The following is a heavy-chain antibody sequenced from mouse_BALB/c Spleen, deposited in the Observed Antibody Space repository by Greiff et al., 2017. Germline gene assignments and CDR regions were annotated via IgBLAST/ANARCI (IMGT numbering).Heavy chain of an antibody. V-gene: IGHV2-6-7*01. Sequence: VKLQESGPGLVAPSQSLSITCTVSGFSLTGYGVNWVRQPPGKGLEWLGMIWGDGSTDYNSALKSRLSISKDNSKSQVFLKMNSLQTDDTARYYCARDPMITNYAMDYWGQGTSVTVSS. CDR3: ARDPMITNYAMDY. J-gene: IGHJ4*01. CDR1: GFSLTGYG. CDR2: IWGDGST. D-gene: IGHD2-4*01.